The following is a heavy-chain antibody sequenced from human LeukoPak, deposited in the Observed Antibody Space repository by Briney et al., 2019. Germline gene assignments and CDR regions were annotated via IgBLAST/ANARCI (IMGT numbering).Heavy chain of an antibody. V-gene: IGHV3-43*01. CDR3: AKDIGTKSSGWQRYFDY. CDR2: ISWDGGST. CDR1: GFTFSSYS. J-gene: IGHJ4*02. D-gene: IGHD6-19*01. Sequence: HLGGSLRLSCAASGFTFSSYSMNWVRQAPGKGLEWVSLISWDGGSTYYADSVKGRFTISRDNSKNSLYLQMNSLRTEDTALYYCAKDIGTKSSGWQRYFDYWGQGTLVTVSS.